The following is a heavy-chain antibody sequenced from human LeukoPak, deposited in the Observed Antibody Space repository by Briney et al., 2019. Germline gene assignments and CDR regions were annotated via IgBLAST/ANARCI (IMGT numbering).Heavy chain of an antibody. CDR1: GYTFTSYG. D-gene: IGHD3-10*01. V-gene: IGHV1-18*01. Sequence: ASVKVSCKASGYTFTSYGISWVRQAPGQGLEWMGWISAYNGNTNYAQKLQGRVTMTTDTSTSTAYMELRSLRSDDTAVYYCARDSRISGSGSYYGYWGQGTLVTVSS. CDR2: ISAYNGNT. CDR3: ARDSRISGSGSYYGY. J-gene: IGHJ4*02.